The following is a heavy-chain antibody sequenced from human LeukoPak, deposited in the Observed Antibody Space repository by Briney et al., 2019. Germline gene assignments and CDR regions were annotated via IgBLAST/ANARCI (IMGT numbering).Heavy chain of an antibody. D-gene: IGHD3-3*01. CDR1: GFTFSSYS. J-gene: IGHJ6*02. CDR2: ISSSSSYI. Sequence: PGGSLRLSCAASGFTFSSYSMNWVRQAPGKGLEWASSISSSSSYIYYADSVKGRFTISRDNAKNSLYLQMNSLRAEDTAVYYCARDPDYDFWSGYYRGYYYYGMDVWGQGTTATVSS. CDR3: ARDPDYDFWSGYYRGYYYYGMDV. V-gene: IGHV3-21*01.